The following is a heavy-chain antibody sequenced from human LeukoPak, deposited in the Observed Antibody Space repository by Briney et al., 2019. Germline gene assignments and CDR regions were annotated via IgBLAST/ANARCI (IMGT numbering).Heavy chain of an antibody. J-gene: IGHJ4*02. Sequence: PGRSLRLSCAASGFTFGDYGMHWVRQAPGKGLEWVSGISWNSGSIAYADSVKGRFTISRDNAKNSLYLQMNSLRAEDAAIYYCAKTYCTNGACYVDDWGQGTLITVSS. CDR3: AKTYCTNGACYVDD. D-gene: IGHD2-8*01. CDR2: ISWNSGSI. V-gene: IGHV3-9*01. CDR1: GFTFGDYG.